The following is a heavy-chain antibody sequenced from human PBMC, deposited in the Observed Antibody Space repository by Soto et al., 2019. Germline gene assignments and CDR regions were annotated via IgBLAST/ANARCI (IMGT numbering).Heavy chain of an antibody. CDR1: GYIFTAYS. Sequence: QVQLVQSGAEVKKPGASVKVSCKASGYIFTAYSMHWVRQAPGQGLEWMGVVNPSGGSTNYAQMFQRRITMTRDTSTSTVSMDLKFLTSEDTAVYYCAREENCSDGVCYSEYFQRCGQRTLVTVSS. CDR2: VNPSGGST. V-gene: IGHV1-46*01. D-gene: IGHD2-15*01. CDR3: AREENCSDGVCYSEYFQR. J-gene: IGHJ1*01.